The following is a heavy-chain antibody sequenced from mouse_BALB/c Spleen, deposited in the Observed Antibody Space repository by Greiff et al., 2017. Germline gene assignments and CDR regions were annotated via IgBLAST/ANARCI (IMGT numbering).Heavy chain of an antibody. D-gene: IGHD2-12*01. CDR2: IYPGNVNT. Sequence: QVQLKQSGPELVKPGASVRISCKASGYTFTSYYIHWVKQRPGQGLEWIGWIYPGNVNTKYNEKFKGKATLTADKSSSTAYMQLSSLTSEDSAVYFCGSLTSYAMDYWGQGTSVTVSS. J-gene: IGHJ4*01. CDR3: GSLTSYAMDY. V-gene: IGHV1S56*01. CDR1: GYTFTSYY.